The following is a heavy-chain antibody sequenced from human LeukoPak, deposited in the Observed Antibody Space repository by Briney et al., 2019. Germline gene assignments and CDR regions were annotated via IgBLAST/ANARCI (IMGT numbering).Heavy chain of an antibody. CDR3: ARDRPHNWFDP. CDR1: GFTFSNYA. CDR2: ISGSGGDT. V-gene: IGHV3-23*01. Sequence: GGSLRLSCAASGFTFSNYAMNWVRQAPGKGLEWVSLISGSGGDTYSADSVKGRFTVSRDNAKNTLYLQMNSLRVEDTAVYYCARDRPHNWFDPWGQGTLVTVSS. J-gene: IGHJ5*02. D-gene: IGHD6-6*01.